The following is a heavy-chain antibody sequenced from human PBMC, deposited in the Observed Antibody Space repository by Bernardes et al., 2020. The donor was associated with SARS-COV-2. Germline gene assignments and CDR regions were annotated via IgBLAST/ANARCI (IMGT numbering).Heavy chain of an antibody. Sequence: GGSLRLSCAASGFTFSSYSMNWVRQAPGKGLEWVSSISSSSSYIYYADSVKGRFTISRDNAKNSLYLQMNSLRAEDTAVYYCARAGSRGLRYCSSTSCYTGYYYYYGMDVWGQGTTVTVSS. J-gene: IGHJ6*02. CDR3: ARAGSRGLRYCSSTSCYTGYYYYYGMDV. D-gene: IGHD2-2*02. CDR2: ISSSSSYI. CDR1: GFTFSSYS. V-gene: IGHV3-21*01.